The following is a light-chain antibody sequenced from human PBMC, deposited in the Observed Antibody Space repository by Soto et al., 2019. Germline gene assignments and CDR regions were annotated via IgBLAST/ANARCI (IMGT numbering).Light chain of an antibody. V-gene: IGKV1-17*01. J-gene: IGKJ2*01. Sequence: IQITQSRTALSASVGDRVTITCRASQGIREGLGWYQQQAGKVPKRLIYPASTLQNGVPSRFSGTGSETEFTLTISSRELEDFATYFCAQHSDYPFAFG. CDR1: QGIREG. CDR3: AQHSDYPFA. CDR2: PAS.